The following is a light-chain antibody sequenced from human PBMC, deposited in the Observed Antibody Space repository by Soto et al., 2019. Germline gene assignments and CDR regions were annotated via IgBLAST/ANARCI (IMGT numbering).Light chain of an antibody. V-gene: IGLV2-8*01. CDR2: EVN. CDR1: SSDVGAFNY. Sequence: QSALTQPPSVSGSPGQSVTISCTGTSSDVGAFNYVSWYQHHPGKVPKFLIYEVNKRPSGVPDRFSGSKSGNTASLTVSGLQPEDEAEYFCSSFVDGTSYVFGTGTKVT. CDR3: SSFVDGTSYV. J-gene: IGLJ1*01.